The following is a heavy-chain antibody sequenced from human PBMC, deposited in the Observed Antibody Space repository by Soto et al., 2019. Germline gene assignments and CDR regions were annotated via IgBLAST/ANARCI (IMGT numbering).Heavy chain of an antibody. CDR1: GYTFTSHD. V-gene: IGHV1-8*01. J-gene: IGHJ3*02. D-gene: IGHD3-10*01. Sequence: ASVKVSCKASGYTFTSHDINWVRQATGQGLEWMGWMNPNSGNTGYAQKLQGRVTMTRDTSISTAYMELSSLRSEDTAVYFCTRGRFYASGSYSAFDIWGQGTMVTVSS. CDR3: TRGRFYASGSYSAFDI. CDR2: MNPNSGNT.